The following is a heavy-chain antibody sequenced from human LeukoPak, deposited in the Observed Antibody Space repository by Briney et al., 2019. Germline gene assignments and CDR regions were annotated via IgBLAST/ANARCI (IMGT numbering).Heavy chain of an antibody. CDR3: ARGAIAAAGTRIFDY. V-gene: IGHV4-4*07. J-gene: IGHJ4*02. Sequence: SETLSLTCTVSGGSISSYYWSWIRQPAGKGLEWIGRIYTSGSTNYNPSLKSRVTISVDTSKNQFSLKLSSVTAADTAVYYCARGAIAAAGTRIFDYWGQGTLVTVSS. D-gene: IGHD6-13*01. CDR1: GGSISSYY. CDR2: IYTSGST.